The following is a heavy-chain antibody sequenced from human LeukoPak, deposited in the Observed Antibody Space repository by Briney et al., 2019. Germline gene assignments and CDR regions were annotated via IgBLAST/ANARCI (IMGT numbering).Heavy chain of an antibody. J-gene: IGHJ5*02. CDR2: IYTSGST. V-gene: IGHV4-61*02. D-gene: IGHD3-3*01. CDR3: ARGRHYDFWEDWFDP. Sequence: PSQTLSLTCTVSGGSISSGSYYWSWIRQPAGKGLEWIGRIYTSGSTNYNPSLKSRVTMSVDTSKNQFSLKLSSVTAADTAVYYCARGRHYDFWEDWFDPWGQGTLVTVSS. CDR1: GGSISSGSYY.